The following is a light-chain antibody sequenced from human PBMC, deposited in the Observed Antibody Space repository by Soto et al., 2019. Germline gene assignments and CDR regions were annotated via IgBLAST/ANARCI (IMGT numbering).Light chain of an antibody. V-gene: IGKV3-20*01. Sequence: EIVLTQSPGTRSLSPGXIAXRSCRASRSVSSSYLAWYQQKPGQAPRLLIYGASSRATGIPDRFSGSGSGTDFTLTISRLEPEDFAVYYCLQYGSSPPSITFGQGTRLEIK. J-gene: IGKJ5*01. CDR2: GAS. CDR3: LQYGSSPPSIT. CDR1: RSVSSSY.